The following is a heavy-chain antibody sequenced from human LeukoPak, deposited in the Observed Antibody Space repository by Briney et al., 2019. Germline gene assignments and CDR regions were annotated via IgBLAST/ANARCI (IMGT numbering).Heavy chain of an antibody. CDR3: ARDRGGLLWSGYYYGMDV. V-gene: IGHV3-30*04. D-gene: IGHD3-10*01. J-gene: IGHJ6*02. CDR1: GFTFSSYA. CDR2: ISYDGSNK. Sequence: GGSLRLSCAASGFTFSSYAMHWVRQAPGKGLEWVAVISYDGSNKHYADSVKGRFTISRDNSKNTLYLQMNSLRAEDTAVYYCARDRGGLLWSGYYYGMDVWGQGTTVTVSS.